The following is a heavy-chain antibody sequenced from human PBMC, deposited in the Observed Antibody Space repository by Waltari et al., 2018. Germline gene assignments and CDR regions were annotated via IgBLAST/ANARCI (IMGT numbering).Heavy chain of an antibody. CDR3: AALSYCGGDCYRFDY. CDR1: GGSFSGYY. V-gene: IGHV4-34*01. D-gene: IGHD2-21*01. CDR2: INHSGST. J-gene: IGHJ4*02. Sequence: QVQLQQWGAGLLKPSETLSLTCAVYGGSFSGYYWSWIRQPPGKGLEWIGEINHSGSTNYNPSLKSRVTISVDTSKNQFSLKLSSVTAADTAVYYCAALSYCGGDCYRFDYWGQGTLVTVSS.